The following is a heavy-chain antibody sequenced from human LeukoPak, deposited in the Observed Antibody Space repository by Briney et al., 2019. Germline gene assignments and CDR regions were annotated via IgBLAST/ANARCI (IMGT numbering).Heavy chain of an antibody. D-gene: IGHD3-3*01. J-gene: IGHJ5*02. CDR3: ARHDSYDFWSGSTGRFDP. CDR1: GYSFTSYW. Sequence: GESLKISCKGSGYSFTSYWIGWVRPMPGKGLERMGIIYPGDSYTRYSQTFHDQVTISADKTISTAYLQWSSLKASDAAMYYYARHDSYDFWSGSTGRFDPWGQGTLVTVSS. CDR2: IYPGDSYT. V-gene: IGHV5-51*01.